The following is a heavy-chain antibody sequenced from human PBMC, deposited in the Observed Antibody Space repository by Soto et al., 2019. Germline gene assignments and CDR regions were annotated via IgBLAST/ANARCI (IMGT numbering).Heavy chain of an antibody. D-gene: IGHD6-13*01. J-gene: IGHJ4*02. CDR3: ARDQSGYSSTSPVGPFDY. CDR1: GYTFPSYG. V-gene: IGHV1-18*01. Sequence: ASVKVSCKGSGYTFPSYGISWVRQAPGQGLEWMGWISVYNGNTDYAQNLQGRVTITTDTSTSTAYMELRSLRSDDTAVYYCARDQSGYSSTSPVGPFDYWGQGTRVTVSS. CDR2: ISVYNGNT.